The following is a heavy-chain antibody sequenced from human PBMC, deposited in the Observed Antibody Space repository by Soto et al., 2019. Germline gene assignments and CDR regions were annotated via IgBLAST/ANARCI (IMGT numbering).Heavy chain of an antibody. Sequence: XETLSLTCTVSGYSISSYYWSWIRQPPGKGLEWIGYIFYSGSTNYNPSLKSRVTISVDTSRTQFSLNLKSVTAADTAIYYCARDKGRYDSGMDVWGQGTTVTVSS. J-gene: IGHJ6*02. CDR2: IFYSGST. D-gene: IGHD3-9*01. CDR1: GYSISSYY. CDR3: ARDKGRYDSGMDV. V-gene: IGHV4-59*01.